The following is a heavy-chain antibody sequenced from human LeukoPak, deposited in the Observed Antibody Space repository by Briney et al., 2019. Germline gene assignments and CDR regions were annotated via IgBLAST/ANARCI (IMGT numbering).Heavy chain of an antibody. CDR3: ARVPYSSGWYNFDY. CDR1: GFTFSSYG. CDR2: ISGSGSPI. D-gene: IGHD6-19*01. J-gene: IGHJ4*02. V-gene: IGHV3-48*04. Sequence: GGSLRLSCAASGFTFSSYGMNWVRQAPGKGLEWVSYISGSGSPIYYADSVKGRFTISRDNAKNSLYLQMSSLRVEDTAVYYCARVPYSSGWYNFDYWGQGTLVTVSS.